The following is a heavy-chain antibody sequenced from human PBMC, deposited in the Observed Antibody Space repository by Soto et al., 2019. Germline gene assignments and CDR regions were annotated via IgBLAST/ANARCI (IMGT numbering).Heavy chain of an antibody. J-gene: IGHJ6*02. D-gene: IGHD6-25*01. V-gene: IGHV4-39*01. CDR3: ARLIAAGYYYYYGMDV. Sequence: TLSVTCTVSGGSISSSSYYWGWIRQPPGKGLEWIGSIYYSGSTYYNPSLKSRVTISVDTSKNQFSLKLSSVTAADTAVYYCARLIAAGYYYYYGMDVWGQGT. CDR2: IYYSGST. CDR1: GGSISSSSYY.